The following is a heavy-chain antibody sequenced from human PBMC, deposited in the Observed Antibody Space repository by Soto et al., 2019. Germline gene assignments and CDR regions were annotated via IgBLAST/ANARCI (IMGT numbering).Heavy chain of an antibody. V-gene: IGHV3-13*01. Sequence: GSLRLSCAASGFTFSSYDMHWVRQATGKGLEWVSAIGTAGDTYYPGSVKGRFTISRENAKNSLYLQMNSLRAEDTAVYYCARRSRGYYKYYFDYWGQGTLVTVSS. D-gene: IGHD3-10*01. J-gene: IGHJ4*02. CDR2: IGTAGDT. CDR3: ARRSRGYYKYYFDY. CDR1: GFTFSSYD.